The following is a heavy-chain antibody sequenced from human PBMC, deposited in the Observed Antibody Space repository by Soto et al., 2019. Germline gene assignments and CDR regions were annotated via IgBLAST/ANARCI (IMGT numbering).Heavy chain of an antibody. CDR2: ISQSGST. V-gene: IGHV4-34*01. CDR3: ARGSGIAVIPGELEDVHYDY. J-gene: IGHJ4*02. CDR1: GQSFSGHT. Sequence: QVQLQQWGAGLLKPSETLSLTCAVYGQSFSGHTWSWIRQSPGKGLEWIWEISQSGSTYYNPSLKTRVTISADTSKNQFSLTLNSVIAADTGVFYCARGSGIAVIPGELEDVHYDYWGQGTLVSVSA. D-gene: IGHD2-2*01.